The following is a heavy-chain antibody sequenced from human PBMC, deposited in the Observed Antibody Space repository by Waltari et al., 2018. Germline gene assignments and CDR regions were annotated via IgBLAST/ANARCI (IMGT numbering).Heavy chain of an antibody. CDR3: AIDSGIDYYYGMDV. J-gene: IGHJ6*02. D-gene: IGHD3-10*01. CDR2: IYYGRRT. V-gene: IGHV4-59*11. Sequence: QVQLQESGPDLVKPSEPLSLPYTVSGGSISSHYGIWSRHPPEKGLEWDGYIYYGRRTNYHPHVKSRVTISVDTSKNYFALKLSSVTAADTAVYYCAIDSGIDYYYGMDVLGQG. CDR1: GGSISSHY.